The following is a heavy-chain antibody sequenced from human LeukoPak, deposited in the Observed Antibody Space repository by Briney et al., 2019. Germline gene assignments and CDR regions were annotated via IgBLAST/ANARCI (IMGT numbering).Heavy chain of an antibody. D-gene: IGHD1-1*01. CDR2: IKRDGSEK. CDR1: GFSFSTNW. CDR3: AKEGNWNLDY. V-gene: IGHV3-7*01. Sequence: GRSLRLSCVASGFSFSTNWMDWVRQAPGKGLEWVANIKRDGSEKNYVDSVKGRFTISRDNAKNSLYLEMNSLRAEDTAVYYCAKEGNWNLDYWGQGALVTVSS. J-gene: IGHJ4*02.